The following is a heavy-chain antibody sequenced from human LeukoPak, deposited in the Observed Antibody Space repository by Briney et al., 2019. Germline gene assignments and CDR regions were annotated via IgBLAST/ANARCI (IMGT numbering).Heavy chain of an antibody. D-gene: IGHD3-22*01. CDR3: AKVLGPYTSGYYFDY. CDR1: GFTVSSYG. Sequence: GGSLRLSCAASGFTVSSYGMHWVRQAPGKGLEWVAVISYDGSNKYYADSVKGRFTISRDNSKNTLYLQMNSLRAEDTAVYYCAKVLGPYTSGYYFDYWGQGTLVTVSS. J-gene: IGHJ4*02. V-gene: IGHV3-30*18. CDR2: ISYDGSNK.